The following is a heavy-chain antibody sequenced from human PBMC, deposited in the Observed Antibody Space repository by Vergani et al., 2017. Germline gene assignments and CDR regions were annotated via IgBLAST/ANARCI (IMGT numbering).Heavy chain of an antibody. CDR3: ARDGIAAADSPISAFDI. CDR1: GFTVSSNY. J-gene: IGHJ3*02. CDR2: IYSGGIT. V-gene: IGHV3-66*01. Sequence: EVQLVESGGGLVQPGGSLRLSCAASGFTVSSNYMSWVRQAPGKGLEWVSVIYSGGITYYADSVKGRFTISRDNSKNTLYLQMNSLRAEDTAVYYCARDGIAAADSPISAFDIWGQGTMVTVSS. D-gene: IGHD6-13*01.